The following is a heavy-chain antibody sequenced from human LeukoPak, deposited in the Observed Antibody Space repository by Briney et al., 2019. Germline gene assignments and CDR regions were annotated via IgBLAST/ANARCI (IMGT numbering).Heavy chain of an antibody. Sequence: GGSLRLSCAASGFTFITNDMPWVRNAPGKGLEWVAVLYSDGNTKYSDYVQGRFPISTDNFQNTMLLEIKSLSSCDTAVFSFGRGVEPLAANTFAYWGQGTLVTVSS. D-gene: IGHD1-14*01. CDR1: GFTFITND. V-gene: IGHV3-53*01. CDR3: GRGVEPLAANTFAY. CDR2: LYSDGNT. J-gene: IGHJ4*02.